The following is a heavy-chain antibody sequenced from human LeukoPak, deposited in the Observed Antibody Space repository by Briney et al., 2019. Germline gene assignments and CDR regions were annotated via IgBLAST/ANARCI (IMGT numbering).Heavy chain of an antibody. D-gene: IGHD3-10*01. CDR3: ARDSRHGGYYYYMDV. CDR2: ISAYNGNT. CDR1: GYTFTSYG. Sequence: ASVKVSCKASGYTFTSYGISWVRQAPGQGLEWMGWISAYNGNTNYAQKLQGRATMTTDTSTSTAYMELRSLRSDDTAVYYCARDSRHGGYYYYMDVWGKGTTVTVSS. V-gene: IGHV1-18*01. J-gene: IGHJ6*03.